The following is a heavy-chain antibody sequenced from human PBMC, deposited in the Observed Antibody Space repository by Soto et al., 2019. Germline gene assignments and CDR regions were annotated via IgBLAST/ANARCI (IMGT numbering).Heavy chain of an antibody. V-gene: IGHV4-39*01. CDR2: IYYSGST. CDR1: GDSISSSPFY. J-gene: IGHJ3*02. CDR3: ARHTVASVPPAPGGVDS. D-gene: IGHD2-2*01. Sequence: QLQMQESGPGLVKPSETLSLTCAVSGDSISSSPFYWGWIRQPPGKGLEWIGSIYYSGSTYQNPSVKRRLTMPPHAPTNRFSANRSSGTAAGTAVYDGARHTVASVPPAPGGVDSWGQGQMVAVSS.